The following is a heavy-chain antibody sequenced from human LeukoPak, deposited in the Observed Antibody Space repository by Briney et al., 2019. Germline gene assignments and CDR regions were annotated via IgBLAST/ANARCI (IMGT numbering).Heavy chain of an antibody. J-gene: IGHJ4*02. D-gene: IGHD6-13*01. Sequence: SETLSLTCTVSGGSIISSSPYWAWIRQPPGKGLEWIGSIYYNEGTFYSPSLKSRASISVGTSKNQFSLKLSSVTAADTSVYYCAREEASAADYWGQGTLVTVSS. V-gene: IGHV4-39*01. CDR1: GGSIISSSPY. CDR3: AREEASAADY. CDR2: IYYNEGT.